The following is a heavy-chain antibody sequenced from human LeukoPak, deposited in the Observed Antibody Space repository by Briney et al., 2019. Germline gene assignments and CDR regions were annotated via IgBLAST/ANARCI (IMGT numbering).Heavy chain of an antibody. V-gene: IGHV4-59*01. Sequence: PSETLSLTCTVSGGSISSYYWSWIRQPPGRGLEWIGYIYYSGSTNYNPSLKSQVTISVDTSKNQFSLKLSSVTAADTAVYYCARDQGVYDSSGYYYGVWFDPWGQGTLVTVSS. CDR1: GGSISSYY. D-gene: IGHD3-22*01. CDR2: IYYSGST. CDR3: ARDQGVYDSSGYYYGVWFDP. J-gene: IGHJ5*02.